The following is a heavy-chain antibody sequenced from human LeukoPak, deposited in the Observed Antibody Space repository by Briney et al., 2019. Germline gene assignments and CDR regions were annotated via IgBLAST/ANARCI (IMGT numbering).Heavy chain of an antibody. V-gene: IGHV3-74*01. CDR3: ARTAMSSSGRVDY. Sequence: PGGSLRLSCAASGFTLNNYWINWVRQAPGKGLVWVSRINSDGSTNYADSVKGRFTISRDNAKNTVYLQMDSLRAEDTAVYYCARTAMSSSGRVDYWGQGTLVTVSS. J-gene: IGHJ4*02. CDR1: GFTLNNYW. CDR2: INSDGST. D-gene: IGHD6-19*01.